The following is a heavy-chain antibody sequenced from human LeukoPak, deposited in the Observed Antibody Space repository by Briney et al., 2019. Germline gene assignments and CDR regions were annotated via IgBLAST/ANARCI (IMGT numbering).Heavy chain of an antibody. V-gene: IGHV5-51*01. CDR3: ARPGRGYSYGFDAFDI. Sequence: GESLKISCKGSGYSFTSYWIGWVRQMPGKGLEWMGIIYPGDSDTRYSPSFQGQVTISADKSISTAYLQWRSLKASDTAMYYCARPGRGYSYGFDAFDIWGQGTMVTVSS. D-gene: IGHD5-18*01. CDR2: IYPGDSDT. J-gene: IGHJ3*02. CDR1: GYSFTSYW.